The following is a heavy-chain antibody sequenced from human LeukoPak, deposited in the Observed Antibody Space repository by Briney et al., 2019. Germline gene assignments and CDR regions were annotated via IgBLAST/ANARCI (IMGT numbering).Heavy chain of an antibody. J-gene: IGHJ3*02. V-gene: IGHV4-39*07. D-gene: IGHD1-26*01. CDR2: IYYSGDT. Sequence: SETLSLTCTVSGGSISSSSFYWGWIRQPPGKGLEWIGSIYYSGDTYYNPSLQSRVTISVDTSKNQFSLKLSSVTAADTAVYYCARAKLGDVFDIWGQGTMVTVSS. CDR1: GGSISSSSFY. CDR3: ARAKLGDVFDI.